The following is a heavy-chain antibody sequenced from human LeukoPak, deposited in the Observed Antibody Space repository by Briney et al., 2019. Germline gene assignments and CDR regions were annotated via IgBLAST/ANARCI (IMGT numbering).Heavy chain of an antibody. J-gene: IGHJ4*02. Sequence: PGGSLRLSCAASGFTFSTYAMSWVRQAPGKGLEWVSGLSGSGSSAYYADSVKGRFTISRDNSKNTLYLQMNSLRPEDTAVYYCAKGLTNLGDDWDQGTLVTVSS. CDR1: GFTFSTYA. D-gene: IGHD3-9*01. CDR2: LSGSGSSA. V-gene: IGHV3-23*01. CDR3: AKGLTNLGDD.